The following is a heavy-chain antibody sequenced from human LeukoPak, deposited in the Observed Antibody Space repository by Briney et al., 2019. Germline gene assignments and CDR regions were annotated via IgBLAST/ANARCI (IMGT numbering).Heavy chain of an antibody. CDR2: MNPNSGKT. CDR3: ARGSYEARRLKIRYSSSLRAPEIDY. Sequence: ASVKVSCKASGYTFTSYDINWVRQATGQGLEWMGWMNPNSGKTGYAQKFHGRVTMTRNTSISTAYMELSSLRSEDTAVYYCARGSYEARRLKIRYSSSLRAPEIDYWGQGTLVTVSS. D-gene: IGHD6-13*01. V-gene: IGHV1-8*01. J-gene: IGHJ4*02. CDR1: GYTFTSYD.